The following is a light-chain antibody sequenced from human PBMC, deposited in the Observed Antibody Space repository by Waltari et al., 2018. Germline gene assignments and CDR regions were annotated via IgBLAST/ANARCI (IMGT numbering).Light chain of an antibody. J-gene: IGLJ3*02. CDR3: AAWDDTLNGRWE. Sequence: QSVLTQPPSASATPGPRVTISCSGSSPNIGSNTVTWYQQVPGTTPNLLLYRNDQRPSGVPDRFSGSKSGTSASLAISGLRSEDGADYYCAAWDDTLNGRWEFGGGTKLTVL. CDR2: RND. CDR1: SPNIGSNT. V-gene: IGLV1-44*01.